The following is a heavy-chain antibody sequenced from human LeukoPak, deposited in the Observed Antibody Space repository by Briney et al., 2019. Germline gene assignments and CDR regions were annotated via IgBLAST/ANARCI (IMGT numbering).Heavy chain of an antibody. V-gene: IGHV1-69*13. J-gene: IGHJ4*02. CDR3: ARGSGSYYFYYFQY. CDR2: IIPIFGTT. Sequence: SVKVSCKASGGTFSRNAISWVRQAPGQGLEWMGGIIPIFGTTNYAQKFQGRVTITADESTSTAYMELSSLKSDDTVVYYCARGSGSYYFYYFQYWGQGTLVTVSS. CDR1: GGTFSRNA. D-gene: IGHD1-26*01.